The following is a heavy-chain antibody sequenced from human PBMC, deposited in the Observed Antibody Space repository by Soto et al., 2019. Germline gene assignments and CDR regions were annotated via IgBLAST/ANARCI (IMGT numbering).Heavy chain of an antibody. CDR1: GFTFSSYW. Sequence: PGGSLRLSCAASGFTFSSYWMSWVRQAPGKGLEWVANIKQDGSEKYYVDSVKGRFTISRDNAKNSLYLQMNSLRAEDTAVYYCARYSSSWWEYSLDYWGQGTLVTVSS. D-gene: IGHD6-13*01. V-gene: IGHV3-7*05. CDR2: IKQDGSEK. J-gene: IGHJ4*02. CDR3: ARYSSSWWEYSLDY.